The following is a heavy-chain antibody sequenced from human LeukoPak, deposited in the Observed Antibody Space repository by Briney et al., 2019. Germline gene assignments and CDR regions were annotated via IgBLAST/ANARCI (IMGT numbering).Heavy chain of an antibody. CDR2: ISYDGSNK. Sequence: GGSLRLSCAASGFTFSSYAMHWVRRAPGKGLEWVAVISYDGSNKYYADSVKGRFTISRDNSKNTLYLQMNSLRAEDTAVYYCARDGAPYYYDSSGYYLYNWFDPWGQGTLVTVSS. V-gene: IGHV3-30-3*01. J-gene: IGHJ5*02. CDR3: ARDGAPYYYDSSGYYLYNWFDP. D-gene: IGHD3-22*01. CDR1: GFTFSSYA.